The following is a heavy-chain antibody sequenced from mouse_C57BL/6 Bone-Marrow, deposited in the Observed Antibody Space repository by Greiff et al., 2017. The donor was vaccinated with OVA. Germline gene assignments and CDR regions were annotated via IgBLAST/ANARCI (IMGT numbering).Heavy chain of an antibody. CDR2: IDPENGDT. J-gene: IGHJ3*01. CDR3: NAWGYARAWFAD. CDR1: GFNITDYY. V-gene: IGHV14-4*01. D-gene: IGHD3-1*01. Sequence: VQLQQSGAELVRPGASVKMSCTASGFNITDYYMHWVKPSPGQGLEWIGWIDPENGDTEYASKFQGKATLTADTSSNTAYLQLRRLTSEDAAVDECNAWGYARAWFADWGQGTMVTVSA.